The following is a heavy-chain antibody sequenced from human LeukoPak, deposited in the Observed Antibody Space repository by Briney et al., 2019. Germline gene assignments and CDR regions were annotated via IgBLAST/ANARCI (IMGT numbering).Heavy chain of an antibody. Sequence: ASVKVSFKASGYTFTGYYMHWVRQAPGQGLEWMGWINPNSGDTKYAQKFQGRVTMTRDTSISTAYMELSRLRSDNTAVYYCATQRGSYLWGTDFDYWGQGTLVTVSS. J-gene: IGHJ4*02. CDR2: INPNSGDT. CDR1: GYTFTGYY. V-gene: IGHV1-2*02. CDR3: ATQRGSYLWGTDFDY. D-gene: IGHD3-16*01.